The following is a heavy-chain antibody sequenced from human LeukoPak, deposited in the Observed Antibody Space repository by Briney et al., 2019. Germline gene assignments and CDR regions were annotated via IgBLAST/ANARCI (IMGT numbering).Heavy chain of an antibody. D-gene: IGHD1-1*01. J-gene: IGHJ6*03. CDR2: ISSSSSTI. Sequence: GGSLRLSCAASGFTFSSYSMNWVRQAPGKGLEWVSYISSSSSTIYYADSVKGRFTISRDNAKNSLYLQMNSLRAEDTAVYYCAREGLEGNYYYYYMDVWGKGTTVTVSS. V-gene: IGHV3-48*01. CDR3: AREGLEGNYYYYYMDV. CDR1: GFTFSSYS.